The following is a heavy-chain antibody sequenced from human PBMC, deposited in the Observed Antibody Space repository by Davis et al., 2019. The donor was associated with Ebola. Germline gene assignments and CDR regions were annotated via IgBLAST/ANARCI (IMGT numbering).Heavy chain of an antibody. CDR2: IIPIFGTA. V-gene: IGHV1-69*13. Sequence: SVKVSCKASGGTFSSYAISWVRQAPGQGLEWMGGIIPIFGTANYAQKFQGRVTITADESTSTAYMELSSLRSEDTAVYYCARADIVVVPAADNWFDPWGQGTLVTVSS. CDR3: ARADIVVVPAADNWFDP. CDR1: GGTFSSYA. D-gene: IGHD2-2*01. J-gene: IGHJ5*02.